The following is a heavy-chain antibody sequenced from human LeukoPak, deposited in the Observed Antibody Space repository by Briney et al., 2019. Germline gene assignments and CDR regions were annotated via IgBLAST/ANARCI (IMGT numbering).Heavy chain of an antibody. V-gene: IGHV1-18*01. D-gene: IGHD3-22*01. CDR3: ARDLLGDSSGYYYVPGY. Sequence: ASVEVSCKASGYTFTSYGISWVRQAPGQGLEWMGWISAYNGNTNYAQKLQGRVTMTTDTSTSTAYMELRSLRSDDTAVYYCARDLLGDSSGYYYVPGYRGQGTLVTVSS. J-gene: IGHJ4*02. CDR2: ISAYNGNT. CDR1: GYTFTSYG.